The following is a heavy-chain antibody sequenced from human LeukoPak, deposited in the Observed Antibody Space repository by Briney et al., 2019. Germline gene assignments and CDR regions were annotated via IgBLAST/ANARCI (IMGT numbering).Heavy chain of an antibody. Sequence: PSETLSLTCAVYGGSFSGYYWSWIRQPPGKGLEWIGEINHSGSTNYNPSLKSRVTMSVGTSKKQFSLNLSSVTAADTAVYYCARGWEYCSTIDCFGRFDPWGQGTLVTVSS. CDR1: GGSFSGYY. V-gene: IGHV4-34*01. CDR3: ARGWEYCSTIDCFGRFDP. D-gene: IGHD2-2*01. J-gene: IGHJ5*02. CDR2: INHSGST.